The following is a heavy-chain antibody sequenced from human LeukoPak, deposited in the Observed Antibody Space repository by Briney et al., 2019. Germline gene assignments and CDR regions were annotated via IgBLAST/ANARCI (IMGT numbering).Heavy chain of an antibody. CDR1: GGSISSSY. V-gene: IGHV4-59*08. Sequence: PSETLSLTCTVSGGSISSSYWSWIRRPPGKGVEWSASIYDSETTKNNPSLRSRATISSDTSKNQFSLKLSSVTAADTAVYYCARQAYSSGWYTAAYWGQGTLVTVSS. J-gene: IGHJ4*02. CDR3: ARQAYSSGWYTAAY. CDR2: IYDSETT. D-gene: IGHD6-19*01.